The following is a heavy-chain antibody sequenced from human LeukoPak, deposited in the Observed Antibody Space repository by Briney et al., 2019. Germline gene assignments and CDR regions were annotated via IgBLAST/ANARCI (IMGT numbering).Heavy chain of an antibody. Sequence: GGSLRLSCAASGFTFSSYAMHWVRQAPGKGLEWVAVISYDGSNKYYADSVKGRFTLSRDNSKNTLYLQMNSLRAEDTAVYYCTRVMVGAAAVYDYWGQGTLVTVSS. V-gene: IGHV3-30*04. CDR3: TRVMVGAAAVYDY. D-gene: IGHD6-13*01. CDR1: GFTFSSYA. CDR2: ISYDGSNK. J-gene: IGHJ4*02.